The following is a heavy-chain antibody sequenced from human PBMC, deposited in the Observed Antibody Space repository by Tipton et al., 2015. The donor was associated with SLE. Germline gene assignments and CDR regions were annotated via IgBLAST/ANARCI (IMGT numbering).Heavy chain of an antibody. CDR2: ISAYNGNT. V-gene: IGHV1-18*01. D-gene: IGHD6-13*01. CDR3: ARDWKVSSSWLNWFDP. CDR1: GYTFTSYG. J-gene: IGHJ5*02. Sequence: QSGPEVKKPGASVKVSCKASGYTFTSYGISWVRQAPGQGLEWMGWISAYNGNTNYAQKLQGRVTMTTDTSTSTAYMELRSLRSDDTAVYYCARDWKVSSSWLNWFDPWGQGTLVTVSS.